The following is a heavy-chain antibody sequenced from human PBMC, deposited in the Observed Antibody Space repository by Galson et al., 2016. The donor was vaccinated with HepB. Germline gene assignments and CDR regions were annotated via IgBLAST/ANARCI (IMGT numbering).Heavy chain of an antibody. Sequence: SLRLSCAASGFTFSDYYMSWVRQAPGKGLEWLSIISGSGTSIYYAESVKGQFTVSRDNTENLVYMQTNSLRAEDTAVYYCARDRIPDRYYGLSVWGPGTTVTVSS. CDR3: ARDRIPDRYYGLSV. CDR1: GFTFSDYY. D-gene: IGHD1-14*01. CDR2: ISGSGTSI. J-gene: IGHJ6*02. V-gene: IGHV3-11*01.